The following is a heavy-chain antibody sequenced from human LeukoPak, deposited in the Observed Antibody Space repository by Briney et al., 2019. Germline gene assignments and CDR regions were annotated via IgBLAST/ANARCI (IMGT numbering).Heavy chain of an antibody. CDR3: ARGSVVPAAIFGY. V-gene: IGHV4-59*01. Sequence: SETLSLTCTVSGGSISSYYWSWIRQPPGKGLEWIGYIYYSGSTNHNPSLKSRVTISVDTSKNQFSLKLSSVTAADTAVYYCARGSVVPAAIFGYWGQGTLVTVSS. CDR2: IYYSGST. J-gene: IGHJ4*02. D-gene: IGHD2-2*01. CDR1: GGSISSYY.